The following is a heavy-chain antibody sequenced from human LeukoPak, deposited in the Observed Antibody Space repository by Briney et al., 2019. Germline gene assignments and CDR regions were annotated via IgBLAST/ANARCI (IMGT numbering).Heavy chain of an antibody. V-gene: IGHV1-18*01. CDR3: ARGPLWFGDFPNFDY. CDR2: ISAYNGNT. J-gene: IGHJ4*02. Sequence: ASVKVSCKASGYTFTSYSISWVRQAPGQGLEWMGWISAYNGNTNYAQKLQGRVTMTTDTSTSTAYMELRSLRSDDTAVYYCARGPLWFGDFPNFDYLRQGALVTVSS. CDR1: GYTFTSYS. D-gene: IGHD3-10*01.